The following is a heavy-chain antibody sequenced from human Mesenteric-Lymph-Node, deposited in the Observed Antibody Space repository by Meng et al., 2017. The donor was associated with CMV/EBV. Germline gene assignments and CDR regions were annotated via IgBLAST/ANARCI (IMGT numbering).Heavy chain of an antibody. V-gene: IGHV1-46*01. CDR2: IHPSGGST. J-gene: IGHJ4*02. Sequence: SSKASGSPFTSSDLHWVRPAPGQGLEWMGTIHPSGGSTSYAQKFQGRVTMTRDTSTSTVYMELSSLRSEDTAVYYCARGGGTGILDYWGQGTLVTVSS. CDR3: ARGGGTGILDY. CDR1: GSPFTSSD. D-gene: IGHD3-10*01.